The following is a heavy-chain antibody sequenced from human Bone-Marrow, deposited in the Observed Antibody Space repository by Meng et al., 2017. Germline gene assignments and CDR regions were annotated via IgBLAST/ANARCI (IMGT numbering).Heavy chain of an antibody. D-gene: IGHD3-22*01. CDR3: ARDPYYDSSGYFN. Sequence: GESLKISCAASGFTFSSYGMHWVRQAPGKGLEWVAVIWYDGSNKYYADSVKGRFTISRDNAKNSLYLQMNSLRAEDTALYYCARDPYYDSSGYFNWGQGTLVTVSS. V-gene: IGHV3-33*01. CDR2: IWYDGSNK. J-gene: IGHJ4*02. CDR1: GFTFSSYG.